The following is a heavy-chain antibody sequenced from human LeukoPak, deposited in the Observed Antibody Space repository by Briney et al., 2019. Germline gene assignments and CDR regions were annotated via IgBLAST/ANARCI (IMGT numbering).Heavy chain of an antibody. CDR2: ISSSSSYI. D-gene: IGHD3-10*01. CDR3: ARDRSRLLFWIGVVDN. Sequence: PGGSLRLSCAASGFTFSSYSMNWVRQAPGKGLEWVSSISSSSSYIYYADSVKGRFTISRDNAKNSLYLQMNSLRAEDTAVYYCARDRSRLLFWIGVVDNWGQGTLVTVSS. V-gene: IGHV3-21*01. CDR1: GFTFSSYS. J-gene: IGHJ4*02.